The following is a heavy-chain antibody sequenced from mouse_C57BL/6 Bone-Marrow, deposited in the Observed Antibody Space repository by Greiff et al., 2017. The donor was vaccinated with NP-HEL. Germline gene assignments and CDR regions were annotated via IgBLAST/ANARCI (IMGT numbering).Heavy chain of an antibody. CDR3: ARSIYYEYADDPFYAMDY. Sequence: EVKLMESGGGLVQPGGSLSLSCAASGFTFTDYYMSWVRQPPGKALEWLGFIRNKANGYTTEYSASVKGRFTISRDNSQSILYLQRNALRAEDSATYYCARSIYYEYADDPFYAMDYWGQGTSVTVSS. CDR2: IRNKANGYTT. CDR1: GFTFTDYY. J-gene: IGHJ4*01. V-gene: IGHV7-3*01. D-gene: IGHD2-4*01.